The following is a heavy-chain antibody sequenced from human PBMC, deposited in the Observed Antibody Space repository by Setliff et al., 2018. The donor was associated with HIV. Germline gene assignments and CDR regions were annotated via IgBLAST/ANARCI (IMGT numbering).Heavy chain of an antibody. Sequence: SETLSLTCTVSGGSISSSNYYWGWLRQPPGKGLGWSRSIYYSGSTYYNPSLKSRVTISVDTAKNQFSLKLSSVTAADTAVYYCAFGAAACTDYYYYYYMDVWGKGTTVTVSS. V-gene: IGHV4-39*01. J-gene: IGHJ6*03. CDR1: GGSISSSNYY. D-gene: IGHD6-13*01. CDR2: IYYSGST. CDR3: AFGAAACTDYYYYYYMDV.